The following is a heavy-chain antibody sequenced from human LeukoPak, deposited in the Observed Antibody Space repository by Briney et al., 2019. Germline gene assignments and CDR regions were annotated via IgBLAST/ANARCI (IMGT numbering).Heavy chain of an antibody. CDR1: GYTFTSYD. CDR3: ARSSSLNRHQIGH. J-gene: IGHJ4*02. CDR2: MNPNSGNT. Sequence: ASVKVSCKASGYTFTSYDINWVRQATGQGLEWMGGMNPNSGNTGYAQKFQGRVTITSNTSISTAYMELSSLRSEDTAVYYCARSSSLNRHQIGHWGQGTLVTVSS. V-gene: IGHV1-8*03. D-gene: IGHD1-14*01.